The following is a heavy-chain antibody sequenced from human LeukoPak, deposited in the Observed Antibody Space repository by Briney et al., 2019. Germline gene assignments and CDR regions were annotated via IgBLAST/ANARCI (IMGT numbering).Heavy chain of an antibody. CDR3: ARILVDYYDSSGYYPDY. CDR1: GFSLSTSGMC. D-gene: IGHD3-22*01. V-gene: IGHV2-70*11. Sequence: SGPALVKPTQTLTLTCTFSGFSLSTSGMCVSWIRQPPGKALEWLARIDWDDDKYYSTSLKTRLTISKDTSINQVVLTMTNMDPVDTATYYCARILVDYYDSSGYYPDYWGQGTLVTVSS. J-gene: IGHJ4*02. CDR2: IDWDDDK.